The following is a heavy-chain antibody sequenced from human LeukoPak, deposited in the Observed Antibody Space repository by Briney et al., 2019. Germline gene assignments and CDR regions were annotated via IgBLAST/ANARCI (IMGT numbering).Heavy chain of an antibody. V-gene: IGHV4-34*01. Sequence: KPSETLSLTCAVYGGSFSGYYWSWIRQPPGKGLEWIGEINHSGSTNYNPSLKSRVTISVDTSKNQFSLKLSSVTAADTAVYYCAADYGDYLFDYWGQGTLVTVSS. CDR1: GGSFSGYY. CDR3: AADYGDYLFDY. D-gene: IGHD4-17*01. CDR2: INHSGST. J-gene: IGHJ4*02.